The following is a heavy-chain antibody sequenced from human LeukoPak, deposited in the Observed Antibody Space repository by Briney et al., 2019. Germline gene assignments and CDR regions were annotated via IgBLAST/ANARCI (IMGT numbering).Heavy chain of an antibody. V-gene: IGHV4-31*03. J-gene: IGHJ5*02. CDR2: IYYSGNS. D-gene: IGHD2-8*01. CDR1: GGSISGDGQY. Sequence: SETLSLTCTVSGGSISGDGQYWSWIRQHPGKGLEWIGYIYYSGNSYYNPSLKSRVTISADTSENQFSLQLNSVTAADTAVYYCARVIESYRYDANWFDPWGQGTLVTASS. CDR3: ARVIESYRYDANWFDP.